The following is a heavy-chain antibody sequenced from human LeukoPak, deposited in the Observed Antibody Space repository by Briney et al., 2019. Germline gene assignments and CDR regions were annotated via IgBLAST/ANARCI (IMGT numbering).Heavy chain of an antibody. CDR1: GFTFSSYA. D-gene: IGHD1-26*01. J-gene: IGHJ3*02. Sequence: GGSLRLSCAASGFTFSSYAMSWVRQAPGKGLEWVSGISGSGSRTDYADSVKGRFTISRDNAKNTLYLQMNSLRAEDTAVYYCAKGSREWELLDAFDIWGQGTMVTVSS. CDR2: ISGSGSRT. V-gene: IGHV3-23*01. CDR3: AKGSREWELLDAFDI.